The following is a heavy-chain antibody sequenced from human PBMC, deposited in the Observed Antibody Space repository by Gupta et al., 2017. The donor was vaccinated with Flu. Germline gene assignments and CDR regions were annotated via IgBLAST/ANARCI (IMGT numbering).Heavy chain of an antibody. V-gene: IGHV3-23*01. Sequence: EVQLLESGGGLVQPGGSLRLSCAASGFIFSSYAMSWVRPAPGKGLEWVSVISGSGGSTYYADSVKGRFTISRDNSKNTLYVQMNSLRVEDTAVYYCAKDYGVSSGSNFFSDYWGQGTLVTVSS. J-gene: IGHJ4*02. D-gene: IGHD4-23*01. CDR3: AKDYGVSSGSNFFSDY. CDR1: GFIFSSYA. CDR2: ISGSGGST.